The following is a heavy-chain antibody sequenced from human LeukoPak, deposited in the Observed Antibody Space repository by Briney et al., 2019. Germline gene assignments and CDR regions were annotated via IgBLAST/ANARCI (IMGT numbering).Heavy chain of an antibody. CDR3: AELGITMIGGV. CDR1: GFTFSSYE. V-gene: IGHV3-48*03. Sequence: GGSLRLSCAASGFTFSSYEMNWVRQAPGKGLEWVSYISSSGSTIYYADSVKGRFTNSRDNAKNSLYLQMNSLRAEDTAVYYCAELGITMIGGVWGKGTPVTISS. CDR2: ISSSGSTI. D-gene: IGHD3-10*02. J-gene: IGHJ6*04.